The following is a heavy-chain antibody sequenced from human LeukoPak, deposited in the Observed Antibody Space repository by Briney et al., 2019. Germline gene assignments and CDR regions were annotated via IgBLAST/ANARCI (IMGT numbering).Heavy chain of an antibody. J-gene: IGHJ3*02. D-gene: IGHD3-3*01. V-gene: IGHV4-59*01. CDR3: ARQVEREYYDFWSRFPASDAFDI. CDR1: GGSISSYY. Sequence: SETLSLTCTVSGGSISSYYWSWIRQPPGKGLEWIGYIYYSGSTNYNPSLKSRVTISVDTSKNQFSLKLSSVTAADTAVYYCARQVEREYYDFWSRFPASDAFDIWGQGTMVTVSS. CDR2: IYYSGST.